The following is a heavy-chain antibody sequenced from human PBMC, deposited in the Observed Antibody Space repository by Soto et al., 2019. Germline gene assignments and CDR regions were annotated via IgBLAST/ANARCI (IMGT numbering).Heavy chain of an antibody. V-gene: IGHV5-51*01. CDR3: AAGYSTGLDAFDI. D-gene: IGHD2-8*02. CDR1: GYTLANVS. Sequence: RVSWNGAGYTLANVSLKKVRQMPGKGLEWMGMIFPGDSDTKNSPSLEGQITMSVDKSDSSAYLQWRSLKASDTAIYYCAAGYSTGLDAFDIWGQGTMVTVSS. CDR2: IFPGDSDT. J-gene: IGHJ3*02.